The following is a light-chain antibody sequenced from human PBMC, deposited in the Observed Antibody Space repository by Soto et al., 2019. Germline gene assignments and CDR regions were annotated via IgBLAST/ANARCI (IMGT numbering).Light chain of an antibody. CDR3: QQYNNWWT. J-gene: IGKJ1*01. V-gene: IGKV3-15*01. CDR2: GAS. CDR1: QSVSTS. Sequence: EIVMTQSPATLSVSPGETATLSCRASQSVSTSLAWYQQKPGQAPRLLISGASTRATVVPARFSGSGSETDFTLTISSLQSEDFAVYYCQQYNNWWTFGQGTKVEIK.